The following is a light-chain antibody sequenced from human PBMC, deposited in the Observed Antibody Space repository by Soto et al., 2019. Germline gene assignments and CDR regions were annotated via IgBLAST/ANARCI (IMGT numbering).Light chain of an antibody. CDR1: QSVLYSSNNQDY. V-gene: IGKV4-1*01. J-gene: IGKJ1*01. CDR3: QQYYRIPWT. CDR2: SAS. Sequence: DTVMVQSPDSLAVSLGERATINCKSSQSVLYSSNNQDYLAWYQQKPGQSPKLIISSASTRESGVPDRFSGSGSVTDFNLAISSLQAEDVAVYYCQQYYRIPWTFGQGTKVEIK.